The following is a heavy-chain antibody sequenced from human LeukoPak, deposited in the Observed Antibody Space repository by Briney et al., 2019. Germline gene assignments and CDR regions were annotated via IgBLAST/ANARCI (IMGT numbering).Heavy chain of an antibody. Sequence: PSETLSLTCTVSGGSISSGGYYWSWIRQHPGKGLEWIGYIYHSGSTYYNPSLKSRVTISVDTSKNQFSLKLSSVTAADTAVYYCARDRAVYVAGMDVWGQGTTVTVSS. D-gene: IGHD2-8*01. CDR1: GGSISSGGYY. CDR2: IYHSGST. CDR3: ARDRAVYVAGMDV. V-gene: IGHV4-31*03. J-gene: IGHJ6*02.